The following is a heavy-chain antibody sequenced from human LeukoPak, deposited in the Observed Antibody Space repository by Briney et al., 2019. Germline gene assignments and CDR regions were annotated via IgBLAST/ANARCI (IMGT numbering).Heavy chain of an antibody. CDR3: AREDPSAAADR. CDR2: INSDGSST. Sequence: GGSLRLSCAASGFTFSSYWMHWVRQAPGKGLVWVSRINSDGSSTSYADSVKGRFTISRDNAKNSLYLQMNSLRAEDTAVYYCAREDPSAAADRWGQGTLVTVSS. CDR1: GFTFSSYW. J-gene: IGHJ5*02. D-gene: IGHD6-25*01. V-gene: IGHV3-74*01.